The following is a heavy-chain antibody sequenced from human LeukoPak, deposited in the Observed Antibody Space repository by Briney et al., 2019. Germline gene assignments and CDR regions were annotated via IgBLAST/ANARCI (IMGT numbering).Heavy chain of an antibody. CDR3: ARESVVVVPAAIGRHYYYYYGMDV. Sequence: SETLSLTCTVSGGSISSGGYYWSWIRQHSGKGLEWIGYIYYSGSTYYNPSLKSRVTISVDTSKNQFSLKLSSVTAADTAVYYCARESVVVVPAAIGRHYYYYYGMDVWGQGTTVTVSS. CDR1: GGSISSGGYY. CDR2: IYYSGST. D-gene: IGHD2-2*02. J-gene: IGHJ6*02. V-gene: IGHV4-31*03.